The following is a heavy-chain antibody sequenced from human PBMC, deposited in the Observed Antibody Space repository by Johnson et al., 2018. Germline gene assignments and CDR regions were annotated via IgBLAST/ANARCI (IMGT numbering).Heavy chain of an antibody. J-gene: IGHJ6*02. D-gene: IGHD5-12*01. Sequence: EVQLVESGGGLVQPGRSLRLSCAASGFTFDDYAMHWVRQAPGKGLEWVSGISWNSGSIGYVDSVKGRFTISRDNAKNSLNLQMNSLRTDDTALYYFAKDIGATNSYGIDVWGQGTTVIVSS. CDR2: ISWNSGSI. V-gene: IGHV3-9*01. CDR3: AKDIGATNSYGIDV. CDR1: GFTFDDYA.